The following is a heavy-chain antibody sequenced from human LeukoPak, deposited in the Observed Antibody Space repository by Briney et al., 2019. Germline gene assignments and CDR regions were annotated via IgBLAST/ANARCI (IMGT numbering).Heavy chain of an antibody. CDR1: GGSISSSSYY. Sequence: PSETLSLTCTVSGGSISSSSYYWGWIRQPPGKGLEWIGNIYYSGSTYYNSSLKSRVTISVNTSKNQFSLKLRSVTAADTAVYYCARNFLSSWYWDYWGQGTLVTVSS. V-gene: IGHV4-39*07. CDR3: ARNFLSSWYWDY. J-gene: IGHJ4*02. D-gene: IGHD6-13*01. CDR2: IYYSGST.